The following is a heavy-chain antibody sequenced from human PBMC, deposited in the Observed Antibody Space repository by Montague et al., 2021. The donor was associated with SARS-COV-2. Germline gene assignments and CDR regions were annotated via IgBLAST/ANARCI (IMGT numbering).Heavy chain of an antibody. CDR3: ARARRGSGSGSYFDILVNWFDP. CDR1: GGSISSSSYY. D-gene: IGHD3-10*01. V-gene: IGHV4-39*07. J-gene: IGHJ5*02. CDR2: IYYSGST. Sequence: SETRSLTCTVSGGSISSSSYYWGWIRQPPGKGLEWIGSIYYSGSTYYNPSLKSRVTISVDTSKNQFSLKLSSVTAADTAVYYCARARRGSGSGSYFDILVNWFDPWGQGTLVTVSS.